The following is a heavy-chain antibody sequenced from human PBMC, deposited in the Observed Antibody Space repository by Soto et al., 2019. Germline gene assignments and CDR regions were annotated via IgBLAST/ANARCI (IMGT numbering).Heavy chain of an antibody. V-gene: IGHV4-31*03. CDR2: IYYSGST. CDR3: ARIITMIVGGGPWFAP. Sequence: SETLSLTCTVSGGSISSGGYYWSWIRQHPGKGLEWIGYIYYSGSTYYNPSLKSRVTISVDTSKNQFSLKLSSVTAADTAVYYCARIITMIVGGGPWFAPWGQGTLVTVSS. J-gene: IGHJ5*02. D-gene: IGHD3-22*01. CDR1: GGSISSGGYY.